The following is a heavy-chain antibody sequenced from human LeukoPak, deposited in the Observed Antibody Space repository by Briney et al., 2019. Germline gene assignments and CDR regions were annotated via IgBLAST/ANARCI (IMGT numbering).Heavy chain of an antibody. CDR1: GYSISGGYY. J-gene: IGHJ4*02. V-gene: IGHV4-38-2*02. CDR3: ARGLREVLLWFGERAVDYFDY. Sequence: SETLSLTCTVSGYSISGGYYWGWIRQPPGKGLEWIGSIYHSGSTYYNPSLKSRVTISVDTSKNQFSLKLSSVTAADTAVYYCARGLREVLLWFGERAVDYFDYWGQGTLVTVSS. CDR2: IYHSGST. D-gene: IGHD3-10*01.